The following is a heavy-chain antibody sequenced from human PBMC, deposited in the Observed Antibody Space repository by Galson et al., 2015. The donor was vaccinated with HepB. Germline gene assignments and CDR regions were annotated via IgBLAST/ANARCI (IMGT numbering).Heavy chain of an antibody. Sequence: SVKVSCKASGYTFPIYGISWVRQAPGQGLEWMGWISPNSGNTDYAQKFQGRVTMTTDTSTTTAYMELRSLRSDDTAVYYCARDDYGDYRYAFNIWGQGTLVTVSS. J-gene: IGHJ3*02. CDR3: ARDDYGDYRYAFNI. V-gene: IGHV1-18*01. CDR2: ISPNSGNT. D-gene: IGHD4-17*01. CDR1: GYTFPIYG.